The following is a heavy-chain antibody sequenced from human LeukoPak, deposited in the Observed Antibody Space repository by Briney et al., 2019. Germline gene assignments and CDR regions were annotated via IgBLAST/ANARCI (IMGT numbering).Heavy chain of an antibody. CDR2: INHSGST. CDR3: ARGLPPAELVDDY. D-gene: IGHD3-10*01. J-gene: IGHJ4*02. V-gene: IGHV4-34*01. Sequence: SETLSLTCAAYGGSFSGYYWSWIRHPPGKGLEWIGEINHSGSTNYNPSLKSRVTISVDTSKNQFSLKLSSVTAADTAVYYCARGLPPAELVDDYWGQGTLVTVSS. CDR1: GGSFSGYY.